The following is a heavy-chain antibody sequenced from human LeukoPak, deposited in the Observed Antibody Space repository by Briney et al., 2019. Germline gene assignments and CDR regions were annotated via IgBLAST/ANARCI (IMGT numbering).Heavy chain of an antibody. CDR1: GFTFSDYG. CDR2: IWSDGSNK. V-gene: IGHV3-33*01. CDR3: ARASGPFDY. Sequence: GGSLRLSCAASGFTFSDYGMHWVRQAPGKGLEWVAVIWSDGSNKYYADSVKGRFTISRDNSKNTLCLQMNSLRAEDTAVYSCARASGPFDYWGQGTLVTVSS. J-gene: IGHJ4*02. D-gene: IGHD6-25*01.